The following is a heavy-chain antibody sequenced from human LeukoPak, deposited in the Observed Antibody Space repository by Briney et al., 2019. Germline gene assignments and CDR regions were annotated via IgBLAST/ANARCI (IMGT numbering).Heavy chain of an antibody. CDR3: ATSLYYYDSSGPFDY. CDR1: GGPISSSSYY. CDR2: IYYSGST. J-gene: IGHJ4*02. Sequence: SETLSLTCTVSGGPISSSSYYWGWIRQPPGKGLEWIGSIYYSGSTYYNPSLKSRVTISVDTSKNQFSLKLSSVTAADTAVYYCATSLYYYDSSGPFDYWGQGTLVTVSS. V-gene: IGHV4-39*07. D-gene: IGHD3-22*01.